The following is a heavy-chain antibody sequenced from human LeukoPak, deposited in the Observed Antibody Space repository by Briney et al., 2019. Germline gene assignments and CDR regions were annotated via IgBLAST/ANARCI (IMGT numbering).Heavy chain of an antibody. J-gene: IGHJ4*02. Sequence: GGSLRLSCAASGFTFNSYAMGWVRQAPGRGLEHVSAISGRGDSTYCPDSVKGRFTTSRDNSKNTVFLQMNSLRAEDTAVYYCAKERKGSGYFDYWGQGTLVTVSS. CDR1: GFTFNSYA. V-gene: IGHV3-23*01. CDR3: AKERKGSGYFDY. D-gene: IGHD1-26*01. CDR2: ISGRGDST.